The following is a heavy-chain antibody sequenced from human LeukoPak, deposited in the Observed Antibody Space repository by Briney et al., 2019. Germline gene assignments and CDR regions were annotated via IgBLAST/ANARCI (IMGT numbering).Heavy chain of an antibody. V-gene: IGHV3-7*01. CDR1: GFTFSNYW. Sequence: GGSLRLSCAASGFTFSNYWMTWVRQAPGKGLEWVANIKEGGSDKYYMDSVKGRFTISRDNAKNSLYLQMSSLRVEDTAVYYCARDSSPVGGYDAFDIWGQGTVVTVSS. CDR3: ARDSSPVGGYDAFDI. J-gene: IGHJ3*02. D-gene: IGHD1-26*01. CDR2: IKEGGSDK.